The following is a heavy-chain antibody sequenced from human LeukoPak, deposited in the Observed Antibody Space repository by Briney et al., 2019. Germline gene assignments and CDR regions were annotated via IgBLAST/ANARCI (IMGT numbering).Heavy chain of an antibody. D-gene: IGHD3-10*01. CDR1: GYTFTSYG. V-gene: IGHV1-18*01. CDR2: ISAYNGNT. J-gene: IGHJ4*02. CDR3: ARVPWGGYYGSGSHYDY. Sequence: ASVKVSCKASGYTFTSYGISWVRQAPGQGLEWMGWISAYNGNTNYAQKLQGRVTMTTDTSTSTAYMELRSLRSDDTAVYYCARVPWGGYYGSGSHYDYWGQGTLVTVSS.